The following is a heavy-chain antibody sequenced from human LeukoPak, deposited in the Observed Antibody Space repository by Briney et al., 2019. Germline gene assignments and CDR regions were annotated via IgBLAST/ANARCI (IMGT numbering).Heavy chain of an antibody. V-gene: IGHV4-34*01. CDR1: GGSFSGYY. Sequence: SETLSLTFAVYGGSFSGYYWSWIRQPPGKGLEWIGEINHSGSTNYNPSLKSRVTISVDTSKNQFSLKLSSVTAADTAVYYCARGPRIGVVKSNYMDVWGKGTTVTVSS. CDR3: ARGPRIGVVKSNYMDV. D-gene: IGHD3-3*01. J-gene: IGHJ6*03. CDR2: INHSGST.